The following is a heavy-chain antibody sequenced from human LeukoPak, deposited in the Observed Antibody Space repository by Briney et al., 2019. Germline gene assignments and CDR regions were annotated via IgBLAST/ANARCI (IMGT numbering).Heavy chain of an antibody. J-gene: IGHJ5*02. CDR2: IYPGDSDT. CDR1: GYSFTSYW. V-gene: IGHV5-51*01. D-gene: IGHD3-16*02. Sequence: GASLQISCKGSGYSFTSYWIGWVRQMPGKGLEWMGIIYPGDSDTRYSPSFQGQVTISADKSISTAYLQWSSLKASDTAMYYCARKGVIAYNWFDPWGKGTLVTVSS. CDR3: ARKGVIAYNWFDP.